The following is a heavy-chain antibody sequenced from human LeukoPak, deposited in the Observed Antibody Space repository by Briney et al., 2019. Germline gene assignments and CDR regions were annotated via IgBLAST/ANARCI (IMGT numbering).Heavy chain of an antibody. CDR2: INHSGST. V-gene: IGHV4-34*01. CDR1: GGSFSGYY. CDR3: ARGLTPGYDSSGYYYDY. Sequence: PSETLSLTCAVYGGSFSGYYWSWIRQPPGKGLEWIGEINHSGSTNYNPSLKSRVTISVDTSKNQFSLKLSSVTAADTAVYYCARGLTPGYDSSGYYYDYWGQGTLVTVSS. J-gene: IGHJ4*02. D-gene: IGHD3-22*01.